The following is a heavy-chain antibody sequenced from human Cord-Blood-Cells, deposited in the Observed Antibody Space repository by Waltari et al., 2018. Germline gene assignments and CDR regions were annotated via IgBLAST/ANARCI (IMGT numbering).Heavy chain of an antibody. CDR1: GFTSSSYA. CDR3: ARSLEGDMDV. Sequence: QVQLVESGGGVVQPGRSLRLSCAASGFTSSSYAMHRVRQAPGKGLEWVAVISYDGSNKYYADSVKGRFTISRDNSKNTLYLQMNSLRAEDTAVYYCARSLEGDMDVWGKGTTVTVSS. CDR2: ISYDGSNK. J-gene: IGHJ6*03. V-gene: IGHV3-30*04. D-gene: IGHD3-3*01.